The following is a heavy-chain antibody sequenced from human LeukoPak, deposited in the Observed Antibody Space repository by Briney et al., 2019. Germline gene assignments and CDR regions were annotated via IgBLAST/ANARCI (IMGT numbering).Heavy chain of an antibody. CDR2: IGIAGDT. D-gene: IGHD1-1*01. CDR1: GFTFSDYD. J-gene: IGHJ4*02. V-gene: IGHV3-13*01. CDR3: ARVAKERVGGVYYFDY. Sequence: GGSLRLSCAASGFTFSDYDMHWVRQATGKGLEWVSAIGIAGDTYYTGSVKGRFTISRENAKNSLYLQMNSLRTGDTAVYYCARVAKERVGGVYYFDYWGQGTLATVSS.